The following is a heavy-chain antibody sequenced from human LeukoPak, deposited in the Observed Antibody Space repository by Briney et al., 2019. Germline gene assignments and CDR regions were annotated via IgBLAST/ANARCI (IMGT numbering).Heavy chain of an antibody. CDR2: IYPPDSDT. V-gene: IGHV5-51*01. CDR1: GYRFTSYW. CDR3: ARLFRGSEHYRDY. J-gene: IGHJ4*02. Sequence: GESLKISCKNSGYRFTSYWSGWVRQMPGKGLELMGIIYPPDSDTRYSPSCQGQVTISADKSISTTYLQWSSLKASDTAMYYCARLFRGSEHYRDYWGQGALVSVPS. D-gene: IGHD3-3*01.